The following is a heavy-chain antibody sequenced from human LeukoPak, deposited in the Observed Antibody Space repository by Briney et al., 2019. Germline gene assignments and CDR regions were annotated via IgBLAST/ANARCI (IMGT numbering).Heavy chain of an antibody. V-gene: IGHV3-53*01. CDR2: IYSGGST. CDR3: ARATIDYYDSSGYYFDAFDI. CDR1: GFTVSSNY. Sequence: QPGGSLRLSCAASGFTVSSNYMSWVRQAPGKGLEWVSVIYSGGSTYYADSVKGRFTISRDNSKNTLYLQMNSLRAEDTAVYYCARATIDYYDSSGYYFDAFDIWGQGTMVTVSS. J-gene: IGHJ3*02. D-gene: IGHD3-22*01.